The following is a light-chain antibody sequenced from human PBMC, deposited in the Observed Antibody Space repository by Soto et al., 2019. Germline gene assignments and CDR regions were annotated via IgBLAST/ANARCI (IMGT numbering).Light chain of an antibody. CDR2: GAS. V-gene: IGKV3-20*01. CDR3: QQYGYSQWT. CDR1: QSVSNNY. J-gene: IGKJ1*01. Sequence: EIVLTQSPGTLSLSPGERATLSCMASQSVSNNYLAWYQQKPGQAPRLLIYGASNRATGIPDRFSGSGSGTEFTLTISRLEPEDFAVYFCQQYGYSQWTFGQGTKVDIK.